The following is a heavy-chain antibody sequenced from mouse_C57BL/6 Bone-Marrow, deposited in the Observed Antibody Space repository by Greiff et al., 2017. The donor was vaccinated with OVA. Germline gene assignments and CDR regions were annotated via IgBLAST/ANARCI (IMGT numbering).Heavy chain of an antibody. J-gene: IGHJ4*01. V-gene: IGHV5-12*01. CDR3: AKGDAMDY. CDR1: GFTFSDFY. Sequence: EVQRVESGGGLVQPGGSLKLSCAASGFTFSDFYMYWIRQTPEQRLEWVAYISNGGGSTYYPDTLKGRFTISRDNAKNTLYLQISRLKSEDTAMYYCAKGDAMDYWGQGTSVTVSS. CDR2: ISNGGGST.